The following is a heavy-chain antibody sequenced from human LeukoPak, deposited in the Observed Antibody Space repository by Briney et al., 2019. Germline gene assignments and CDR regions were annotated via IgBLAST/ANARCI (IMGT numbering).Heavy chain of an antibody. CDR2: IKQDGSEK. J-gene: IGHJ4*02. Sequence: PGGSLRLSCAASGFTFSSYWMSWVRQAPGKGLERVANIKQDGSEKYYVDSVKGRFTISRDNAKNSLYLQMNSLRAEDTAVYYCARDLLLAAAGTPFDYWGQGTLVTVSS. CDR3: ARDLLLAAAGTPFDY. CDR1: GFTFSSYW. V-gene: IGHV3-7*01. D-gene: IGHD6-13*01.